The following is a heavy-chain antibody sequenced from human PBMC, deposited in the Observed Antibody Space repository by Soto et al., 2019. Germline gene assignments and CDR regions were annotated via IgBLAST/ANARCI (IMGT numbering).Heavy chain of an antibody. CDR1: GYSFTSYW. Sequence: GESLKISCKGSGYSFTSYWIGWVRHMPGKGLEWIGIIYPGDSDTRYSPSFQGQVTISADKSISTAYLQWSSLKASATAMYYCERTLYSNLYGMDVWGQGTTVTVS. CDR2: IYPGDSDT. CDR3: ERTLYSNLYGMDV. J-gene: IGHJ6*02. V-gene: IGHV5-51*01. D-gene: IGHD6-13*01.